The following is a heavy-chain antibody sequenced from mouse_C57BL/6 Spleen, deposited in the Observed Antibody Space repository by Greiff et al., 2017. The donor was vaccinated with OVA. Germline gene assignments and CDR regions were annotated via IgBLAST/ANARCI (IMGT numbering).Heavy chain of an antibody. CDR3: ARRYSTHFDY. J-gene: IGHJ2*01. CDR2: IYPRDGST. D-gene: IGHD2-5*01. Sequence: QVQLQQSGPELVKPGASVKLSCKASGYTFTSYDINWVKQRPGQGLEWIGWIYPRDGSTKYNEKFKSKATLTVDKSSSTAYMQLSSLTSEDSAVYYCARRYSTHFDYWGQGTTLTVSS. CDR1: GYTFTSYD. V-gene: IGHV1-85*01.